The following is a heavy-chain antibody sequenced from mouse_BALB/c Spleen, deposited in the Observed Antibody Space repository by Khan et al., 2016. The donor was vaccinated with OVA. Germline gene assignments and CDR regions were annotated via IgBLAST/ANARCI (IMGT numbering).Heavy chain of an antibody. D-gene: IGHD1-1*01. CDR1: GFSLTSYS. CDR3: ARRVYYYGRGAWFAY. V-gene: IGHV2-2*02. Sequence: QVQLQQSGPGLVQPSQSLSITCTVSGFSLTSYSIHWVRQSPGKGLEWLGVIWSGGSTDYNAAFISRLSISKDNSKSQVFFKMNSLQVNDTAIYYCARRVYYYGRGAWFAYWGQGTLVTVSA. J-gene: IGHJ3*01. CDR2: IWSGGST.